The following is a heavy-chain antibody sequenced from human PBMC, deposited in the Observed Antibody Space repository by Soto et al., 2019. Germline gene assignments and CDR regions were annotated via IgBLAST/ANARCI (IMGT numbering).Heavy chain of an antibody. V-gene: IGHV3-23*01. CDR3: AKVRTSGWYYFGY. Sequence: EVQLLESGGGWVQPGGSLSLSCAASGFTFSSYAMSWVRQPPGKGLEWVSGISGSGDNTYYADSVKGRFTISRDNSKNTLYLQMNSLRAEDTAVYYCAKVRTSGWYYFGYWGQGTLVTVSS. D-gene: IGHD6-19*01. CDR2: ISGSGDNT. CDR1: GFTFSSYA. J-gene: IGHJ4*02.